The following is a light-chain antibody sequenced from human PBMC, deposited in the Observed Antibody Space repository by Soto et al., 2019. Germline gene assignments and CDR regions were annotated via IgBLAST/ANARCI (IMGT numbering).Light chain of an antibody. CDR3: CSYTSSETVV. Sequence: QSVLTQPASVSGTPGQSITISCTGTNSDVGKYVFVSWYQHYPDKAPKFIIYEVNKRPSGVSHRFSGSKSGSTASLTISGLQAEDEAHYYCCSYTSSETVVLGGGTKVTVL. J-gene: IGLJ3*02. CDR2: EVN. V-gene: IGLV2-23*02. CDR1: NSDVGKYVF.